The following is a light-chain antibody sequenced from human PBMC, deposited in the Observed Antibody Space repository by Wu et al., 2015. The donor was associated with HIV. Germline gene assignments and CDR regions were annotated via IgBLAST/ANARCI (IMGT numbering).Light chain of an antibody. CDR1: ESVSGY. Sequence: VLTQSPGTLSLSPGEGATLSCSVSESVSGYLAWYQQKPGQPPTLLIYGGSSRAAGIPDRFSGSGSGTDFSLTIRRLEPEDFAVYYCQQYGSSPRSFGQGTKLEIK. V-gene: IGKV3-20*01. J-gene: IGKJ2*04. CDR2: GGS. CDR3: QQYGSSPRS.